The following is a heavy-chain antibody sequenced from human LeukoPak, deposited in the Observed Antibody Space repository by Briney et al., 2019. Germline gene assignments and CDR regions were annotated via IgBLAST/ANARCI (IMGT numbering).Heavy chain of an antibody. J-gene: IGHJ4*02. D-gene: IGHD4-11*01. CDR3: AVYSNLDPFDY. Sequence: ASVKVSCKASAGTFSSYTISWVRQAPGQGLEWMGRIIPILGIANYAQKFQGRVTITADKSTSTAYMELSSLRSEDTAVYYCAVYSNLDPFDYWGQGTLVTVSS. CDR2: IIPILGIA. V-gene: IGHV1-69*02. CDR1: AGTFSSYT.